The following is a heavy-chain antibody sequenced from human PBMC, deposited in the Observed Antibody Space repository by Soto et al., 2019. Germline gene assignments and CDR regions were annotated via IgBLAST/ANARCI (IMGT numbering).Heavy chain of an antibody. J-gene: IGHJ4*02. D-gene: IGHD6-19*01. CDR2: IYYSGST. CDR3: ARVSRSRYSSGWYFYY. V-gene: IGHV4-61*01. CDR1: GGSVSSGSYY. Sequence: SETLSLTCTVSGGSVSSGSYYWSWIRQPPGKGLEWIGYIYYSGSTNYNPSLKSRVTISVDTSKNQFSLKLSSVTAADTAVYYCARVSRSRYSSGWYFYYWGQGTLVTVSS.